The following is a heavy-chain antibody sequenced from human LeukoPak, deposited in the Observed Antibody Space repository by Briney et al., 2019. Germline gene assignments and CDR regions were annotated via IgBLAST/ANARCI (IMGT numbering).Heavy chain of an antibody. CDR3: ARDGLGTSFDY. J-gene: IGHJ4*02. Sequence: RGSLRLSCAASGFTVSSNYMSWVRQAPGKGLEWVSVIYSGGSTYYADSVKGRFTISRDNSKNTLYLQMNSLRAEDTAVYYCARDGLGTSFDYWGQGTLVTVSS. CDR2: IYSGGST. V-gene: IGHV3-66*01. CDR1: GFTVSSNY. D-gene: IGHD1-7*01.